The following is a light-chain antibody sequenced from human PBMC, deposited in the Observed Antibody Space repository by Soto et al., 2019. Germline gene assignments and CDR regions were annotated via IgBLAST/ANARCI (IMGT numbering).Light chain of an antibody. J-gene: IGKJ2*01. CDR2: GAS. CDR3: QPCGSAPT. V-gene: IGKV3-20*01. CDR1: QIISTYS. Sequence: EIVLTQSPGTLSLSPGERATLSCRASQIISTYSCAWYQQGSGQAHSLLIYGASSRATVIPDRFSGSGSGTDCTLTSSRLEPEDSAVYVCQPCGSAPTFGQGTKLEIK.